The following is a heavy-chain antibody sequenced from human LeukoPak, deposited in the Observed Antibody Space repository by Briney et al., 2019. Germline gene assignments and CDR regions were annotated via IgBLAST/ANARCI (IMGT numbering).Heavy chain of an antibody. CDR3: ARVGSYDFWSGYPRDYFDY. V-gene: IGHV4-59*01. CDR2: IYYSGST. CDR1: GGSISSYY. D-gene: IGHD3-3*01. J-gene: IGHJ4*02. Sequence: SETLSLTCTVSGGSISSYYWSWIRQSPGKGLEWIGYIYYSGSTNYNPSLKSRVTISLDTSKNQFSLKLSSVTAAATAVYYCARVGSYDFWSGYPRDYFDYWGQGTLVTVSS.